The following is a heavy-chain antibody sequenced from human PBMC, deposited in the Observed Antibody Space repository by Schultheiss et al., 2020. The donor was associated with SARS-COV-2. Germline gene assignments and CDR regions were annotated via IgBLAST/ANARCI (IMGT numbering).Heavy chain of an antibody. CDR1: GGSFSGYY. D-gene: IGHD2-2*01. CDR3: ARGGICSSTSCYRAFYYYYYGMDV. Sequence: GSLRLSCAVYGGSFSGYYWSWIRQPPGKGLEWIGEINHSGRTNYNPSLNSRVTISVDTSKNQFSLKLSSVTAADTAVYYCARGGICSSTSCYRAFYYYYYGMDVWVLGGAVTVSS. J-gene: IGHJ6*02. V-gene: IGHV4-34*01. CDR2: INHSGRT.